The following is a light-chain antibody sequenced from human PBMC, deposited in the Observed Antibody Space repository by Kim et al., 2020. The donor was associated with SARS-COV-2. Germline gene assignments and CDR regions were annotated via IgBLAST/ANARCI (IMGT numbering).Light chain of an antibody. Sequence: VAPGQTASITCYGDKLGDKYACWYQQKPGQSPVLVIYQDSKRPSGIPERFSGSNSGNTATLTISGTQAMDEADYYCQAWDSSTGVFGGGTQLTVL. CDR3: QAWDSSTGV. CDR2: QDS. V-gene: IGLV3-1*01. CDR1: KLGDKY. J-gene: IGLJ3*02.